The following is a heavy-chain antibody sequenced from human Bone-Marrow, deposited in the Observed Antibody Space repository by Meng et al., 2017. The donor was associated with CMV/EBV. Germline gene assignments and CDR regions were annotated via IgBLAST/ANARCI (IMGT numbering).Heavy chain of an antibody. CDR2: IYPGDSDT. Sequence: KVSCKGSGYSFTSYWIGWVRQMPGKGLEWMGIIYPGDSDTRYSPSFQGQVIISADKSISTAYLQWSSLKSSDTAMFYCAREGGYGSVFNIWGQGTMVTASS. D-gene: IGHD2-15*01. V-gene: IGHV5-51*01. J-gene: IGHJ3*02. CDR1: GYSFTSYW. CDR3: AREGGYGSVFNI.